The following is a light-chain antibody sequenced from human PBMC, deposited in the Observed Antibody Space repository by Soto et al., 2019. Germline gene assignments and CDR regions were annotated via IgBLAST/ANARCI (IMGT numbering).Light chain of an antibody. CDR1: SSDIGSYNY. Sequence: QSVLTQPASVSGSPGQSITISCTGTSSDIGSYNYVSWYQQHPGKAPKLIIYDVTNRPAGISSRFSASKSGYTASLTISVLQADDEADYFCSSYKSTSTPFVFGTGTKLTVL. V-gene: IGLV2-14*03. CDR3: SSYKSTSTPFV. J-gene: IGLJ1*01. CDR2: DVT.